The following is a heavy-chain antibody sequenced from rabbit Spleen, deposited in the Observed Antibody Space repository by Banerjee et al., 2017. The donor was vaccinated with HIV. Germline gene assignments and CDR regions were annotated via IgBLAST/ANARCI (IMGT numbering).Heavy chain of an antibody. V-gene: IGHV1S40*01. J-gene: IGHJ4*01. CDR2: IEAGSSGFT. CDR1: GVSFSSNYY. D-gene: IGHD6-1*01. Sequence: QSLEESGGDLVKPGASLTLTCTASGVSFSSNYYMCWVRQAPGKGLEWIACIEAGSSGFTYFASWAKGRFTISKTSSTTVTLQMTSLTAADTATYFCARDSIYANFFSVAYALDLWGPGTLVTVS. CDR3: ARDSIYANFFSVAYALDL.